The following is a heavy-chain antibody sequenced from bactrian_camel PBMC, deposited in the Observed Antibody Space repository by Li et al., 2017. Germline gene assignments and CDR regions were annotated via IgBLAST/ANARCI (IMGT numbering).Heavy chain of an antibody. D-gene: IGHD3*01. CDR3: AADPAEETSGEWCFIRQSYY. V-gene: IGHV3S57*01. J-gene: IGHJ4*01. CDR2: IDAIDKK. CDR1: TQSSYC. Sequence: HVQLVESGGGSAQAGGSLILSCEYTQSSYCMGWFRQVPGKEREGVATIDAIDKKRYAEPVTGRFAISRDRTKNTLYLQMNSLKPEDTAVYYCAADPAEETSGEWCFIRQSYYFGQGTQVTVS.